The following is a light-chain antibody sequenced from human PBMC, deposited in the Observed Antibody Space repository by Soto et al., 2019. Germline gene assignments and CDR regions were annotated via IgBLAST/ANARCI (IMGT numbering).Light chain of an antibody. CDR2: KAS. V-gene: IGKV1-5*03. CDR3: QHYKSYPWT. Sequence: DIQMTQSPSTMSASVGDRVTITCRASQSIDSWLAWYQEKPAKAPKFLMYKASNLESGVPSRFSGSGSETEFTLTISSPQPDDFAIYYCQHYKSYPWTFGQGTKVDIK. CDR1: QSIDSW. J-gene: IGKJ1*01.